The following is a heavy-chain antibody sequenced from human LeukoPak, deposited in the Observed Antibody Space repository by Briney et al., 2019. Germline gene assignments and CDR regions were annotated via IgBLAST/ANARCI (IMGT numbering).Heavy chain of an antibody. Sequence: GATVKVSCKVSGYTLTELSMHWVRQAPGKGLEWMGGFDPEDGETIYAQKFQGRVTMTEDTSTDTAYMELSSLRSEDTAVYYCATGDHGPMYPIHYWGQGTLVTVSS. CDR3: ATGDHGPMYPIHY. V-gene: IGHV1-24*01. D-gene: IGHD3-10*02. J-gene: IGHJ4*02. CDR2: FDPEDGET. CDR1: GYTLTELS.